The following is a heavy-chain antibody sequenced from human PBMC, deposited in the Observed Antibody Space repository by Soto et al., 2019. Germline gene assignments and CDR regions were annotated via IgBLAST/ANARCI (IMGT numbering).Heavy chain of an antibody. J-gene: IGHJ4*02. CDR3: ARAGGTTVTGLWHFDS. V-gene: IGHV3-23*01. CDR2: ISNSGGST. Sequence: GVSLRLSCAASGFTFKNYAMSWVRQAPGKGLEWVSSISNSGGSTYYADSVQGRFTISRDNSKNTLSLQMNSLRAEDTAIYYCARAGGTTVTGLWHFDSWGQGTLVTVSS. D-gene: IGHD4-17*01. CDR1: GFTFKNYA.